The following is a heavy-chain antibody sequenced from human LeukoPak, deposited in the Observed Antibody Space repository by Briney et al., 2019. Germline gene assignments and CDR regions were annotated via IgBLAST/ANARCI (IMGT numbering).Heavy chain of an antibody. D-gene: IGHD6-13*01. CDR2: ISRSATTI. Sequence: GGSLRLSCAASGITFSSYEMNWVRQAPGKGLEWVSSISRSATTIYYADSVKGRFTISRDNAKNSLYLQMNSLRAEDTAVYFCARVGALSSSWLLYWGQGTLVTVS. CDR1: GITFSSYE. J-gene: IGHJ4*02. CDR3: ARVGALSSSWLLY. V-gene: IGHV3-48*03.